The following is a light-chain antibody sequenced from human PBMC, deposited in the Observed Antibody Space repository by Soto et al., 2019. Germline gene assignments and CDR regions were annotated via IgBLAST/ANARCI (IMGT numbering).Light chain of an antibody. CDR2: WAS. V-gene: IGKV4-1*01. J-gene: IGKJ4*01. CDR1: QSVLYSSNNKNY. CDR3: QQYYIPPLT. Sequence: DIVMTQSPDSLAVSLGERATINCKSSQSVLYSSNNKNYLAWYQQKPGQPPKLLIYWASTRESGVPDRFSGSGSGTDFTLTISSLQAEDVAVYYCQQYYIPPLTFGGGTKVDIK.